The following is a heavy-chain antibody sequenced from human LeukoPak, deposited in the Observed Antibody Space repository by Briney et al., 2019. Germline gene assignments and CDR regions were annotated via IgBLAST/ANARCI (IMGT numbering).Heavy chain of an antibody. Sequence: PVGSLRLSCAASGFTVSSNYMSWVRQAPGKGLEWVSVVYSGGGTYYSDSVKGRFTISRDNSKNTLYLQMNSLRAEDTAVYYCARVTWKIKSDTYYYDSSGYYNWFDPWGQGTLVTVSS. J-gene: IGHJ5*02. V-gene: IGHV3-53*01. CDR3: ARVTWKIKSDTYYYDSSGYYNWFDP. CDR1: GFTVSSNY. D-gene: IGHD3-22*01. CDR2: VYSGGGT.